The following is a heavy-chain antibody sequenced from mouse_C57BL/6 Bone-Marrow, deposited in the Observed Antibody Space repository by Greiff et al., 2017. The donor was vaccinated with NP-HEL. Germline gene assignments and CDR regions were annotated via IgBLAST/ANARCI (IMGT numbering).Heavy chain of an antibody. CDR2: IYPRDGST. D-gene: IGHD4-1*01. CDR1: GYTFTSYY. CDR3: AELGPFAY. V-gene: IGHV1S12*01. J-gene: IGHJ3*01. Sequence: VQLQQSGPELVKPGASVKISCKASGYTFTSYYIHWVKQRPGQGLEWIGYIYPRDGSTNYNEKFKGKATLTADTSSSTAYMQLSSLTSEDSAVYFCAELGPFAYWGQGTLVTVSA.